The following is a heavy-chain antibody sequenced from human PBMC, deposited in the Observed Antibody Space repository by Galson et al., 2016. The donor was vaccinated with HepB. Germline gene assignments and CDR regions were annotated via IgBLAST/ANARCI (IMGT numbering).Heavy chain of an antibody. V-gene: IGHV3-21*01. CDR1: GFTFKTYT. Sequence: SLRLSCAASGFTFKTYTMNWVRQAPGKAPEWVSSISSSKTYIYYADSVRGRFTVSRDNAKDSLYLQMYSLRAEATATYYCAREGSVVKPTDPVSAFDFWGQGTVVTVSS. J-gene: IGHJ3*01. CDR3: AREGSVVKPTDPVSAFDF. D-gene: IGHD1-1*01. CDR2: ISSSKTYI.